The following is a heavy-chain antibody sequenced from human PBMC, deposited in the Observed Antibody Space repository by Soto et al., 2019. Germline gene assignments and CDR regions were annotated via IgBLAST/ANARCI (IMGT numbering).Heavy chain of an antibody. CDR1: GFSFSNYG. Sequence: GGSLRLSCEGSGFSFSNYGIHWVRQAPGKGLGWVAVISHDGNSHHLADSVRGRFTISRDNSKNTVFLHMTSLRREDSTVYHCVKAQERSAQYFAVVITAFDFWGQGTMVTVSS. V-gene: IGHV3-30*18. CDR3: VKAQERSAQYFAVVITAFDF. D-gene: IGHD3-22*01. J-gene: IGHJ3*01. CDR2: ISHDGNSH.